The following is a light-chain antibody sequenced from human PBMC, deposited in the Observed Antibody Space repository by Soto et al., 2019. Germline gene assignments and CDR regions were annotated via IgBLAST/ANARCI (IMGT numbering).Light chain of an antibody. V-gene: IGLV2-14*01. CDR3: FSYTSSGTYV. Sequence: QSVLTQPASVSGSPGQSITISCTGTSSDVGNYKYVSWYQQHPGKAPKLMIYEVSNRPSGVSNRFSGSKSGNTASLTISGLQAEDETDYYCFSYTSSGTYVFGTGTKLHRP. J-gene: IGLJ1*01. CDR1: SSDVGNYKY. CDR2: EVS.